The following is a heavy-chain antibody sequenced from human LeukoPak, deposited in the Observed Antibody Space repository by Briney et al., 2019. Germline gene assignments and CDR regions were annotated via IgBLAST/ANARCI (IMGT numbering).Heavy chain of an antibody. CDR2: INHSGGT. D-gene: IGHD4-17*01. CDR3: ARERPYGDYFDY. J-gene: IGHJ4*02. V-gene: IGHV4-34*01. CDR1: GGSLSGYY. Sequence: PSETLSLTCAVYGGSLSGYYWSWIRQPPGKGLEWIGEINHSGGTDYNPSLKSRVTVSVDTSKNQFSLKLSSVTVADTAVYYCARERPYGDYFDYWGQGTLVTVSS.